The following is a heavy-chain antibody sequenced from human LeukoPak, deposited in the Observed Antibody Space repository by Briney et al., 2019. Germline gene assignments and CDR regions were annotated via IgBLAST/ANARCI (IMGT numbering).Heavy chain of an antibody. Sequence: ASVKVSCKASGYTFTGYYMHWVRQAPGQGLEWMGWINPNSGGTNYAQKFQGRVTMTRDTSISTAYMELRRLRSDDTAVYYCARHISYYYYDMDVWGKGTTVTVSS. CDR1: GYTFTGYY. CDR3: ARHISYYYYDMDV. V-gene: IGHV1-2*02. J-gene: IGHJ6*03. CDR2: INPNSGGT. D-gene: IGHD2-21*01.